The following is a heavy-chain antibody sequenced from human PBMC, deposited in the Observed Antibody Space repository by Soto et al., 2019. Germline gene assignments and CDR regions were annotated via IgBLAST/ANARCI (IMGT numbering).Heavy chain of an antibody. CDR3: ASATSSSFGMDV. CDR1: GYTFTSYG. Sequence: QVQLVQSGAEVKKPGASVKVSCKASGYTFTSYGISWVRPAPGQGLEWMGWISAYNGNTNYAQKLQGRGTMTTATATRTAYMELRSLRSDDTAVYYCASATSSSFGMDVWGQGTTVTVSS. J-gene: IGHJ6*02. V-gene: IGHV1-18*01. D-gene: IGHD6-6*01. CDR2: ISAYNGNT.